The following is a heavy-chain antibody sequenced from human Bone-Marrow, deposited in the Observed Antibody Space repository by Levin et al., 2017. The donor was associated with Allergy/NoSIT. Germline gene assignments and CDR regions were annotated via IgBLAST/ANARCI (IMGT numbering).Heavy chain of an antibody. J-gene: IGHJ6*03. D-gene: IGHD2-2*01. V-gene: IGHV3-11*01. CDR1: GFTFSDYY. CDR3: ARVTVVVVPAARGEGYYYYYYMDV. CDR2: ISSSGSTI. Sequence: GGSLRLSCAASGFTFSDYYMSWIRQAPGKGLEWVSYISSSGSTIYYADSVKGRFTISRDNAKNSLYLQMNSLRAEDTAVYYCARVTVVVVPAARGEGYYYYYYMDVWGKGTTVTVSS.